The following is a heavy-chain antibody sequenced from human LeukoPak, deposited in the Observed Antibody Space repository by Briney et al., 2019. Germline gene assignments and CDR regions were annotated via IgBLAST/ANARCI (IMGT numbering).Heavy chain of an antibody. D-gene: IGHD3-3*01. Sequence: NPSETLSLTCAVYGGSFSGYYWSWIRQPPGKGLEWIGEINHSGSTNYNPSLKSRVTISVDTSKNQFSLKLSSVTAADTAVYYCARAYYDFWSGSRFDCWGQGTLVTVSS. CDR1: GGSFSGYY. V-gene: IGHV4-34*09. CDR2: INHSGST. J-gene: IGHJ4*02. CDR3: ARAYYDFWSGSRFDC.